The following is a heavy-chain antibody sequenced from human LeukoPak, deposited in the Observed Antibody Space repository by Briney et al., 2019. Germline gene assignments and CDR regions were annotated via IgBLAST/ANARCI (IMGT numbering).Heavy chain of an antibody. Sequence: PGGSLRLSCAASGFTFSDDYMSWIRQAPGRGLEWVSYISNSGYTIYYADSVKGRFTISRDNAENSLYLQMNRLRAEDTAVYYCARDREQWLHGGAFDIWGQGTMVTVSS. V-gene: IGHV3-11*04. CDR3: ARDREQWLHGGAFDI. CDR1: GFTFSDDY. J-gene: IGHJ3*02. CDR2: ISNSGYTI. D-gene: IGHD6-19*01.